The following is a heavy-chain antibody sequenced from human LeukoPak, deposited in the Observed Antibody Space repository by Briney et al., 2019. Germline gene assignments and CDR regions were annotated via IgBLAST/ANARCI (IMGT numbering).Heavy chain of an antibody. V-gene: IGHV4-39*07. CDR3: ARASGGSYSTFDY. D-gene: IGHD1-26*01. J-gene: IGHJ4*02. CDR2: MYYSGST. Sequence: SETLSLTCAVSGGSISRSNYYWGWIRQPPGKGLEWIGSMYYSGSTFYNPSLKRRVTISVDTSKNDFSLRLSSVTAADTAMYYCARASGGSYSTFDYWGQGTLVTVSS. CDR1: GGSISRSNYY.